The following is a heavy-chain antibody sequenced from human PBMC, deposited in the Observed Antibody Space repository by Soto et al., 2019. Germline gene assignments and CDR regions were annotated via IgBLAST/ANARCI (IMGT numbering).Heavy chain of an antibody. J-gene: IGHJ6*02. V-gene: IGHV5-51*01. CDR1: GYSFTSYW. D-gene: IGHD3-22*01. CDR2: IYPGDSDT. Sequence: GESLKISCKGSGYSFTSYWIGWVRQMPGKGLEWMGIIYPGDSDTRYSPSFQGQVTISADKSISTAYLQWSSLKASDTAMYYCASSGDSSGFYYYYGMDVWGQGTTVTVSS. CDR3: ASSGDSSGFYYYYGMDV.